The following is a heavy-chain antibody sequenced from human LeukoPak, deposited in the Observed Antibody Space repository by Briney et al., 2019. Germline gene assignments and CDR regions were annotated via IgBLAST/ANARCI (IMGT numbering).Heavy chain of an antibody. Sequence: SVKVSCKASGGTFSSYVISWVRQAPGQGLEWMGRIIPIFGMANYAQKFQGRVTITADKSTSTAYMELSSLRSEDTAVYYWARARGGSYFDYWGQGTLVTVSS. CDR1: GGTFSSYV. V-gene: IGHV1-69*04. CDR2: IIPIFGMA. D-gene: IGHD3-16*01. CDR3: ARARGGSYFDY. J-gene: IGHJ4*02.